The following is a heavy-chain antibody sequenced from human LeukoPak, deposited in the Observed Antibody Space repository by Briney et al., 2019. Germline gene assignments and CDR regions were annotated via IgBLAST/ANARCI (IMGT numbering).Heavy chain of an antibody. CDR2: INPSGGST. D-gene: IGHD4-17*01. CDR3: ARAPTVTTSPYYYYYGMDV. Sequence: ASVKVSCKASGYTFTSYYMHWVRQAPGQGLEWMGIINPSGGSTSYAQKFQGRVTVTRDTSTSTVYTELSSLRSEDTAVYYCARAPTVTTSPYYYYYGMDVWGQGTTVTVSS. J-gene: IGHJ6*02. CDR1: GYTFTSYY. V-gene: IGHV1-46*01.